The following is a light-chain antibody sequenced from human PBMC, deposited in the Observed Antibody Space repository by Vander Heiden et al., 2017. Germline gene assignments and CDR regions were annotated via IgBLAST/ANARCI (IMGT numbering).Light chain of an antibody. CDR2: AAS. CDR1: QSISSY. Sequence: DIQMTQSPSSLSASVGDRVTITCRASQSISSYLNWYQQKPGKAPKLLIYAASSLQSGVPSRFSGSGYGTDFTLTISSRQPEDFATYYCQQSYSTLSLTFGGGTKVEIK. J-gene: IGKJ4*01. V-gene: IGKV1-39*01. CDR3: QQSYSTLSLT.